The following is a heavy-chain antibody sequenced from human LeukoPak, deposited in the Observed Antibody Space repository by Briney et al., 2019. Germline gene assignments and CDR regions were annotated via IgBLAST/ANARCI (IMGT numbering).Heavy chain of an antibody. CDR1: GFTFSDYY. CDR3: AKTTIGYSSGRYPGWPVDY. Sequence: GGSLTLSCAASGFTFSDYYMSWIRQAPGKGLEWVSYISSSGSTIYYADSVQGRFTISRDNAKNSLYLQMNSLRAEDTAVYYCAKTTIGYSSGRYPGWPVDYWGQGTLVTVSS. V-gene: IGHV3-11*01. CDR2: ISSSGSTI. D-gene: IGHD6-19*01. J-gene: IGHJ4*02.